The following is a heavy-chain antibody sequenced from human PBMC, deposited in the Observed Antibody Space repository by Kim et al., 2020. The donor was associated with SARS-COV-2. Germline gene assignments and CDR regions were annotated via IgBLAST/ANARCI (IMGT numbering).Heavy chain of an antibody. J-gene: IGHJ6*02. CDR3: ARDCSSTSCYRGARSRYYGMDV. D-gene: IGHD2-2*01. Sequence: SETLSLTCTVSGGSISSGGYYWSWIRQHPGKGLEWIGYIYYSGSTYYNPSLKSRVTISVDTSKNQFSLKRSSVTAADTAVYYCARDCSSTSCYRGARSRYYGMDVWGQGTTVTVSS. V-gene: IGHV4-31*03. CDR2: IYYSGST. CDR1: GGSISSGGYY.